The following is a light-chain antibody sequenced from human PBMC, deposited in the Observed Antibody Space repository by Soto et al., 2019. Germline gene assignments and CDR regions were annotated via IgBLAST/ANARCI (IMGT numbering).Light chain of an antibody. CDR3: ASYTSSNSLV. CDR1: NNDVGTYND. V-gene: IGLV2-14*01. CDR2: DVR. J-gene: IGLJ2*01. Sequence: QSALTQPASVSGSPGQSITISCTGSNNDVGTYNDVSWYQQPPGKAPRLLIYDVRDWPSGISNRFSGSKSANTASLTISGLQADDEADYYCASYTSSNSLVFGGGTKLTVL.